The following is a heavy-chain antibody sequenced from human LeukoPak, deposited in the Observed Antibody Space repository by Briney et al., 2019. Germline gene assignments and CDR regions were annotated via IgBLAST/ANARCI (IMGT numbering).Heavy chain of an antibody. V-gene: IGHV3-23*01. CDR3: AKVVATIQPNFFDY. CDR2: ISGIGTST. J-gene: IGHJ4*02. D-gene: IGHD5-24*01. Sequence: GGSLRLSCAASGFTFSSYAMGWVRQAPGKGLEWVSGISGIGTSTYSADSVKGRFTISRDNSKNTVYLQMSSLRAEDTAVYYCAKVVATIQPNFFDYWGQGTLVTVSS. CDR1: GFTFSSYA.